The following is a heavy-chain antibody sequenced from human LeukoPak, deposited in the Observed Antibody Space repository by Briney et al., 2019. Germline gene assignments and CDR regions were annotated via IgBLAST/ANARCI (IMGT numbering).Heavy chain of an antibody. CDR3: AKDAAAGDSRCGGVDY. V-gene: IGHV3-23*01. Sequence: PGGSLRLSCVASGFTYAIYAMNWVRQAPGKRLEWVASITGTGGRGGIYYADSVKGRFTISRDNSKNTLYLQMNSLRAEDTAVYYCAKDAAAGDSRCGGVDYWGQGTLVTVSS. D-gene: IGHD4-17*01. J-gene: IGHJ4*02. CDR1: GFTYAIYA. CDR2: ITGTGGRGGI.